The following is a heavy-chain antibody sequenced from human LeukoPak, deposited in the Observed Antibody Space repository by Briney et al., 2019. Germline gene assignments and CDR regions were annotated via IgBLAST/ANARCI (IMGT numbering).Heavy chain of an antibody. V-gene: IGHV3-7*01. Sequence: PGGSLTLSCAASGFTFSTYWMNWYRQAPGKGLEWVGNINQDASEINYVDSVRGRFTISRDNAKNSLHLQMNSLRAEDTAVYYCARDGSSSWFRGVRNYYYYYYMDVWGKGTTVTVSS. D-gene: IGHD6-13*01. CDR3: ARDGSSSWFRGVRNYYYYYYMDV. J-gene: IGHJ6*03. CDR1: GFTFSTYW. CDR2: INQDASEI.